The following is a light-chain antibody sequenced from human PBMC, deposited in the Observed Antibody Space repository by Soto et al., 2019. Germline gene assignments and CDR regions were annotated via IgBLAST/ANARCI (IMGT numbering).Light chain of an antibody. CDR2: AVS. Sequence: QSVLTQPASVSGSPGQSITISCTGTSSDVGGFLYVSWFQQHPGKAPKLMIYAVSNRPSGISNRFSGSKSGNTASLTISGLQAEDEADYYCTSFTTAYTHVFGTGTKVTVL. V-gene: IGLV2-14*01. J-gene: IGLJ1*01. CDR3: TSFTTAYTHV. CDR1: SSDVGGFLY.